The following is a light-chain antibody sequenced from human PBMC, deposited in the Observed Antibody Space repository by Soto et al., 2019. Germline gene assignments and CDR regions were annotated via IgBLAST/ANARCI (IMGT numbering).Light chain of an antibody. CDR2: AAS. Sequence: DSQRTQSPYSVSASVGDIVSITCRASQSISSYLNWYQQKPGKAPKLLIYAASSLQSGVPSRFSGCGSGTDFTLTMRCLQPEDFATYYCQQTYSTLWTFAQGTKVDIK. CDR1: QSISSY. V-gene: IGKV1-39*01. J-gene: IGKJ1*01. CDR3: QQTYSTLWT.